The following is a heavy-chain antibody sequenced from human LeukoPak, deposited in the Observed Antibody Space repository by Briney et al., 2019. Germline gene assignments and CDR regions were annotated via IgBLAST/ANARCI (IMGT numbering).Heavy chain of an antibody. CDR1: GFTFDDYT. J-gene: IGHJ4*02. D-gene: IGHD3-10*01. Sequence: PGGSLRLSCAASGFTFDDYTMHWVRQAPGKGLEWVSLISWDGGSTYYADSVKGRFTISRDSAKNTLYLQMNSLRAEDTAVYYCCYGSGSTPYFDYWGQGTLVTVSS. CDR3: CYGSGSTPYFDY. V-gene: IGHV3-43*01. CDR2: ISWDGGST.